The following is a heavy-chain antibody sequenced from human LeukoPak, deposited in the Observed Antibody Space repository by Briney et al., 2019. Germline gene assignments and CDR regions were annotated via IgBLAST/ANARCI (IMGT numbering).Heavy chain of an antibody. CDR3: NEYKSQYCTNVICYTRDDAFDI. Sequence: GGSLRLSCAASGFTFSNYAMNWVRQAPGKGLEWVSLISASDGSPYYGDSVKGRFTISRDNSKNTLYLQMNSLRAEDTVVYYCNEYKSQYCTNVICYTRDDAFDIWGQGTMVTVSS. J-gene: IGHJ3*02. V-gene: IGHV3-23*01. CDR2: ISASDGSP. CDR1: GFTFSNYA. D-gene: IGHD2-8*01.